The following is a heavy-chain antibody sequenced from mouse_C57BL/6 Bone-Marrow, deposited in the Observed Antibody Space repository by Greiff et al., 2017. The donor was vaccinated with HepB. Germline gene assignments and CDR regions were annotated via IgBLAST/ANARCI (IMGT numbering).Heavy chain of an antibody. Sequence: QVQLKQPGAELVRPGTSVKLSCKASGYTFTSYWMHWVKQRPGQGLEWIGVIDPSDSYTNYNQKFKGKATLTVDTSSSTAYMQLSSLTSEDSAVYYCARLFPYYAMDYWGQGTSVTVSS. CDR3: ARLFPYYAMDY. V-gene: IGHV1-59*01. CDR1: GYTFTSYW. CDR2: IDPSDSYT. J-gene: IGHJ4*01.